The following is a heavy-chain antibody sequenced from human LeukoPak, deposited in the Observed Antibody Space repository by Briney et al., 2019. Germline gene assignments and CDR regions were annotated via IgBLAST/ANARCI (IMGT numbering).Heavy chain of an antibody. CDR1: GFTFSSYS. V-gene: IGHV3-21*01. Sequence: PGESLRLSCAASGFTFSSYSMNWVRQAPGKGLEWVSSISSSSSYIYYADSVKGRFTISRDNAKNSLYLQMSSLRAEDTAVYYCARAEVFITGTTTWGQGTLVTVSS. J-gene: IGHJ5*02. D-gene: IGHD1-7*01. CDR3: ARAEVFITGTTT. CDR2: ISSSSSYI.